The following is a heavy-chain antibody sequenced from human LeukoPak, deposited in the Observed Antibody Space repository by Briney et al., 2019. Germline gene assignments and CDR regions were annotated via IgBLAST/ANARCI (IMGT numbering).Heavy chain of an antibody. V-gene: IGHV3-23*01. CDR1: GFTFSSYA. CDR2: ISGSGGST. CDR3: ANNMTTVTAFDY. Sequence: GGSLRLSCAASGFTFSSYAISWVRQAPGKGLEWVSTISGSGGSTYYADSVKGRFTFSRDNSKNTLYLQMNSLGADDTAVYYCANNMTTVTAFDYWGQGTLVTVSS. D-gene: IGHD4-17*01. J-gene: IGHJ4*02.